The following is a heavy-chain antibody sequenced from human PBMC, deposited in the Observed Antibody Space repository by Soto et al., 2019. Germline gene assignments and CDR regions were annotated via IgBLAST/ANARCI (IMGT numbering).Heavy chain of an antibody. V-gene: IGHV3-33*01. Sequence: QVQLVESGGGVVQPGRSLRLSCAASGFTFSSYGMHWVRQAPGKGLEWVAVIWYDGSNKYYADSVKGRFTISRDNSKNTLYLQMNSLSAEDTAVYYCARGGKARGGIVVVPAAIMPPDYWGQGTLVTVSS. CDR3: ARGGKARGGIVVVPAAIMPPDY. D-gene: IGHD2-2*01. CDR2: IWYDGSNK. J-gene: IGHJ4*02. CDR1: GFTFSSYG.